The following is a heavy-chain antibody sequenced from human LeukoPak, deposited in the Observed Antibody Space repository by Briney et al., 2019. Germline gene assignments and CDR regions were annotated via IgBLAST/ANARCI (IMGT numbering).Heavy chain of an antibody. V-gene: IGHV3-48*03. CDR3: AELGITMIGGV. J-gene: IGHJ6*04. Sequence: GGSLRLSCAASGFTFSSYEANWVRQAPGKGLEWVSYISSSGSTIYYADSVKGRFTISRDNAKNSLYLQMNSLRAEDTAVYYCAELGITMIGGVWGKGTTVTISS. D-gene: IGHD3-10*02. CDR2: ISSSGSTI. CDR1: GFTFSSYE.